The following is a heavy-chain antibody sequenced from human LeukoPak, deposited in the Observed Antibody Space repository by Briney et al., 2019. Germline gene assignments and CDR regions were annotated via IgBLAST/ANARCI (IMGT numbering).Heavy chain of an antibody. V-gene: IGHV3-11*03. D-gene: IGHD6-13*01. J-gene: IGHJ5*02. CDR2: ISSSSSYT. Sequence: GGSLRLSCAASGFTFSDYYMSWIRQAPGKGLEWVSYISSSSSYTNYADSVKGRFTISRDNAKNSLYLQMNSLRAEDTAVYYCARLYSSSWPNWFYPWCQGTLVTVSS. CDR3: ARLYSSSWPNWFYP. CDR1: GFTFSDYY.